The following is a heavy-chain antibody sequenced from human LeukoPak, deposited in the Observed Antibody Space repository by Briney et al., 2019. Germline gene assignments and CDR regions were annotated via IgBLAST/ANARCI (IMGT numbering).Heavy chain of an antibody. CDR2: INHSGST. Sequence: SETLSLTCAVYGGSFSGYYWSWIRQPPGKGLEWIGEINHSGSTNYNPSLKSRVTISVDTSKNQFPLKLSSVTAADTAVYYCARQVIRGSYYYYYYMDVWGKGTTATVSS. V-gene: IGHV4-34*01. CDR1: GGSFSGYY. D-gene: IGHD1-26*01. CDR3: ARQVIRGSYYYYYYMDV. J-gene: IGHJ6*03.